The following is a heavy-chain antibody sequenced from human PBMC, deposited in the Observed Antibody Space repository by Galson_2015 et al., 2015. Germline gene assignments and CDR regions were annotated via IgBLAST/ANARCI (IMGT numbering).Heavy chain of an antibody. CDR2: IDHSGST. CDR3: ARGARMAAYYVF. J-gene: IGHJ4*02. Sequence: SETLSLTCAVYGGPSSGYYWNWIRQPPGKGLEWIGEIDHSGSTNYNASLRSRVTMSVDTSKGQFSLEVTSVTAADTAVYYCARGARMAAYYVFWGQGTLVTVSS. V-gene: IGHV4-34*01. CDR1: GGPSSGYY. D-gene: IGHD3-9*01.